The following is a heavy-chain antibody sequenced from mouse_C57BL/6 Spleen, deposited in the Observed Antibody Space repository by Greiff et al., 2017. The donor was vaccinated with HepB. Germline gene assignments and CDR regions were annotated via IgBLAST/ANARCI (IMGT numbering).Heavy chain of an antibody. CDR1: GYTFTSYW. Sequence: QVQLQQPGAELVKPGASVKLSCKASGYTFTSYWMQWVKQRPGQGLEWIGEIDPSDSYTNYNQKFKGKATLTVDTSSSTAYMQLSSLTSEDSAVYYCARDYYGSSPWYFDVWGTGTTVTVSS. V-gene: IGHV1-50*01. CDR3: ARDYYGSSPWYFDV. CDR2: IDPSDSYT. J-gene: IGHJ1*03. D-gene: IGHD1-1*01.